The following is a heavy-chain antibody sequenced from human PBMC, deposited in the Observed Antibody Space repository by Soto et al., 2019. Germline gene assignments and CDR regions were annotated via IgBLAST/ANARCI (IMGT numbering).Heavy chain of an antibody. V-gene: IGHV4-31*03. D-gene: IGHD2-15*01. Sequence: SETLSLTCTVSGGSISSGGYYWSWIRQHPGKGLEWIGYIYYSGSTYYNPSLKSRVTISVDTSKNQFSLKLSSVTAADTAVYYCARRGSVVVAVKGAEYFQHWGQGTLVTVSS. CDR1: GGSISSGGYY. CDR3: ARRGSVVVAVKGAEYFQH. J-gene: IGHJ1*01. CDR2: IYYSGST.